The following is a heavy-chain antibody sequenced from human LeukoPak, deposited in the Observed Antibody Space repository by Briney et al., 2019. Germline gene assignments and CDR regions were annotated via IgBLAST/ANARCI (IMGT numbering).Heavy chain of an antibody. J-gene: IGHJ5*02. CDR3: ARGRSGYDFSRNWFDP. V-gene: IGHV4-31*03. CDR2: IYYSGST. Sequence: SQTLSLTCTVSGGSISSGGYYWSWIRQHPGTGLEWIGYIYYSGSTYYNPSLKSRVTISVDTSKNQFSLKLSSVTAADTAVYYCARGRSGYDFSRNWFDPWGQGTLVTVSS. D-gene: IGHD5-12*01. CDR1: GGSISSGGYY.